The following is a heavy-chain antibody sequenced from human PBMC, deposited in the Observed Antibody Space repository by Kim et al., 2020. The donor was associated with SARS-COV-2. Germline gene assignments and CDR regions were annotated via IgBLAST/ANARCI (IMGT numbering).Heavy chain of an antibody. D-gene: IGHD6-19*01. CDR2: ISSSSSTI. CDR3: ARGWDSSGWYDFDY. Sequence: GGSLRLSCAASGFTFSSYSMNWVRQAPGKRLEWVSYISSSSSTIYYADSVKGRFTISRDNAKNSLYLQMNSLRDEDTAVYYCARGWDSSGWYDFDYWGQGTLVTVSS. J-gene: IGHJ4*02. CDR1: GFTFSSYS. V-gene: IGHV3-48*02.